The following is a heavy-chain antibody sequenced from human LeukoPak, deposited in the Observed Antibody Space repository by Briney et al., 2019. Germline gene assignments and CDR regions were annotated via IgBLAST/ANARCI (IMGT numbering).Heavy chain of an antibody. CDR1: GFIFSNDA. Sequence: RPGGSLRLSCAASGFIFSNDAMHWVRQAPGKGLEWVAFIWFDGSNKHYADSVKGRFTISRDNSEDTLYLQMNSLRAEDTAVYYCVRDPSGSGFAFDSWGQGALVTVSS. D-gene: IGHD1-1*01. CDR2: IWFDGSNK. J-gene: IGHJ4*02. V-gene: IGHV3-33*01. CDR3: VRDPSGSGFAFDS.